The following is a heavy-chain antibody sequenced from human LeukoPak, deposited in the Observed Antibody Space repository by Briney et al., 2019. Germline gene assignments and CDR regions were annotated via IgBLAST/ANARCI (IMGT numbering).Heavy chain of an antibody. CDR3: ARQSNLVATFYYYYYMDV. CDR2: INHSGST. D-gene: IGHD5-12*01. CDR1: VGSFSGYY. J-gene: IGHJ6*03. Sequence: PSETLSLTCAVYVGSFSGYYWSWIRQSPGKGLEWIGEINHSGSTNYNPSLKSRVTISVDTSKNQFSLRLSSVTAADTAVYYCARQSNLVATFYYYYYMDVWGKGTTVTVSS. V-gene: IGHV4-34*01.